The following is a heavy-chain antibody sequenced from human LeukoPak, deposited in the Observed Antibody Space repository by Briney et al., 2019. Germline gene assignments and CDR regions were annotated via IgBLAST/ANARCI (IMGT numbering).Heavy chain of an antibody. D-gene: IGHD2-15*01. CDR2: ISWNSGSI. V-gene: IGHV3-9*01. CDR1: GFTFDDYA. J-gene: IGHJ6*02. CDR3: AKDGYCSGGSCYVYYYYGMDV. Sequence: GRSLRLFCAASGFTFDDYAMHWVRQAPGKGLEWVSGISWNSGSIGYADSVKGRFTISRDNAKNSLYLQMNSLRAEDTALYYCAKDGYCSGGSCYVYYYYGMDVWGQGTTVTVSS.